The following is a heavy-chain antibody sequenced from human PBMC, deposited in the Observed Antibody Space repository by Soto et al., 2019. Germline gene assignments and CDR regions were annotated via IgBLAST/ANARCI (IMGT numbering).Heavy chain of an antibody. CDR2: ISSSSSTI. CDR3: AGARGYCSSTSCYRNGMDV. Sequence: PGGSLRLSCAASGFTFSSYSRNWVRQAPGKGLEWVSYISSSSSTIYYADSVKGRFTISRDNAKNSLYLQMNSLRDEDTAVYYCAGARGYCSSTSCYRNGMDVWGQGTTVTVYS. J-gene: IGHJ6*02. V-gene: IGHV3-48*02. CDR1: GFTFSSYS. D-gene: IGHD2-2*02.